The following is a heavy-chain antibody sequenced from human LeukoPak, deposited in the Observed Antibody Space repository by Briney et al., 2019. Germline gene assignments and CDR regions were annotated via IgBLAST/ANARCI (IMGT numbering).Heavy chain of an antibody. J-gene: IGHJ5*02. CDR3: ARDLRDCSGGSCYTYNWFDP. CDR2: IKQDGSEK. Sequence: GGSLRLSCAASGFTFSNYWMSWVRQAPGKGLEWVANIKQDGSEKYYVDSVKGRFTISRDNAKNSLYLQMNSLRAEDTALYYCARDLRDCSGGSCYTYNWFDPWGQGTLVTVSS. CDR1: GFTFSNYW. V-gene: IGHV3-7*03. D-gene: IGHD2-15*01.